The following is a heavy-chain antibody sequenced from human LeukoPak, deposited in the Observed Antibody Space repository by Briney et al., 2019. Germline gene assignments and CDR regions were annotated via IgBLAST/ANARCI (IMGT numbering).Heavy chain of an antibody. V-gene: IGHV5-51*01. J-gene: IGHJ4*02. D-gene: IGHD3-22*01. CDR2: IYPGDSDT. CDR1: GYSFTSYW. Sequence: GESLKISCKGSGYSFTSYWIGWVRQMPGKGLEWMGIIYPGDSDTRYSPSFQGQVTVSADKSISTAYLQWSSLKASDTAMYYCARRDDSSGYYSLNWGQGTLVTVSS. CDR3: ARRDDSSGYYSLN.